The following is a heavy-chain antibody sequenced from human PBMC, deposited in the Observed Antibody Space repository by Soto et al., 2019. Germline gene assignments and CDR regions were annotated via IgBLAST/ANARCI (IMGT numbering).Heavy chain of an antibody. V-gene: IGHV1-69*13. CDR3: ARGGYRGYDFLLDV. Sequence: SVKVSCKASGDTFSSYPISWVRQAPGQGLEWMGGIIPILDTANYAQKIQGRVTITADESTSTAYMELSSLRSEDTAVYYCARGGYRGYDFLLDVWGQGTTVTVSS. CDR2: IIPILDTA. J-gene: IGHJ6*02. D-gene: IGHD5-12*01. CDR1: GDTFSSYP.